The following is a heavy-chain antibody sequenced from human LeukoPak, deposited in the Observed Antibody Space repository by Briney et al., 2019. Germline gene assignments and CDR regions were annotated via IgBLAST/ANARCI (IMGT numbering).Heavy chain of an antibody. CDR3: VREFDQ. V-gene: IGHV1-69*01. J-gene: IGHJ4*02. CDR1: GGTFSSNA. Sequence: SVKVSCKASGGTFSSNAFTWVRQAPGQCLEWMGGIVPTYGTPNIAQNFQGRVTFTADELTTTAFMELGSLRPDDTAMYYCVREFDQWGQGTLVTVSS. CDR2: IVPTYGTP.